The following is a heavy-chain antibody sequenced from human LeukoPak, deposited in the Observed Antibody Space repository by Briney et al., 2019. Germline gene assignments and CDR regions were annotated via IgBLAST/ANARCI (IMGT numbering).Heavy chain of an antibody. V-gene: IGHV4-30-4*08. J-gene: IGHJ4*02. CDR3: ARSPYDFWSGYYIFDY. D-gene: IGHD3-3*01. CDR2: IYYSGST. CDR1: GGSISSGDYY. Sequence: SETLSLTCTVSGGSISSGDYYWSWIRQPPGKGLEWIGYIYYSGSTYYNPSLKSRVTISVDTSKNQLSLKLSSVTAADTAVYYCARSPYDFWSGYYIFDYWGQGTLVTVSS.